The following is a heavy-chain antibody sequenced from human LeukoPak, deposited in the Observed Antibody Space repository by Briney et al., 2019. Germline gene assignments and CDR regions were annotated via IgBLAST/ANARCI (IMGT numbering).Heavy chain of an antibody. V-gene: IGHV3-30*02. CDR2: IIHDGTTK. CDR1: GFTFSSYG. Sequence: GGSLRLSCAASGFTFSSYGMHWVRQAPGKGLEWVAVIIHDGTTKYYADSVRGRFTISRDNSKSALYLQMNSLRPEDTAVYYCAKADGYDTSTGYLYWGQGTLVTVSS. CDR3: AKADGYDTSTGYLY. D-gene: IGHD3-9*01. J-gene: IGHJ4*02.